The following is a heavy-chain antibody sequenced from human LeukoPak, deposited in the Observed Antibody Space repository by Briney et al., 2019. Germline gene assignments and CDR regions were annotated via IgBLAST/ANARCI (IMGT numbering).Heavy chain of an antibody. V-gene: IGHV4-4*07. CDR2: IYTSGST. D-gene: IGHD3-10*01. CDR1: GGSISSYY. CDR3: ARDGWFGALYGMDV. J-gene: IGHJ6*02. Sequence: PSETLSLTCTVSGGSISSYYWSWIRQPAGKGLEWIGRIYTSGSTNYNPSLKSGVTISVDESKNQFSLKLSSVTAADPAVYYCARDGWFGALYGMDVWGQGTTVTVSS.